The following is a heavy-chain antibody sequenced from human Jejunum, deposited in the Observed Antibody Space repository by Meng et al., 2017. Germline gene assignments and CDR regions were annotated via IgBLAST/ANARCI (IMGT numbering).Heavy chain of an antibody. CDR2: VSTDGNT. D-gene: IGHD2-21*01. J-gene: IGHJ4*02. CDR1: GFTFSSSS. CDR3: AKLVPY. Sequence: ESLKISCAASGFTFSSSSMTWVRQAPGKGLEWVSSVSTDGNTYYADSVKGRFTISRDNSKNTLYLQMSSLRAEDTALYYCAKLVPYWGQGTLVTVSS. V-gene: IGHV3-23*01.